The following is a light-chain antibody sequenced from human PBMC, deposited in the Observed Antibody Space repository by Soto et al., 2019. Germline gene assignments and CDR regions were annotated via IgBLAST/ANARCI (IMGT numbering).Light chain of an antibody. Sequence: QSVLTQPASVSGSPGQSITISCTGTKNNVGGYKLVSWYQQHPGKVPKVGIYGGSKRPSGVSNRFSGSKSGNTASLTISGLQAEDEAYYYCWSYAGSGTDNYVFGSGTKLTVL. CDR2: GGS. CDR3: WSYAGSGTDNYV. CDR1: KNNVGGYKL. V-gene: IGLV2-23*01. J-gene: IGLJ1*01.